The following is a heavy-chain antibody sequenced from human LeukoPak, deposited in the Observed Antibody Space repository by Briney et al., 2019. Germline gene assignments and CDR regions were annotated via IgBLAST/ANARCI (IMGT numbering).Heavy chain of an antibody. D-gene: IGHD6-13*01. CDR2: IIPIFGTA. CDR1: GGTFSSYA. V-gene: IGHV1-69*06. CDR3: AREYSSSWYGKFDP. Sequence: SVKVSCKASGGTFSSYAISWVRQAPGQGLEWMGGIIPIFGTANYAQKFQGRVTITADKSTSTAYMELSSLRSEDTAVYYCAREYSSSWYGKFDPWGQGTVVTVSS. J-gene: IGHJ5*02.